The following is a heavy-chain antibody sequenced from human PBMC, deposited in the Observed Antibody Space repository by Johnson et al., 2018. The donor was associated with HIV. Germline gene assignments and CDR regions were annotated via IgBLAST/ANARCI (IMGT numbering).Heavy chain of an antibody. D-gene: IGHD3-10*02. J-gene: IGHJ3*01. V-gene: IGHV3-30*03. CDR1: GFTFSSYG. CDR3: AREVWLTMSL. Sequence: QVQLVESGGGVVQPGRSLRLSCAASGFTFSSYGMHWVRQAPGKGLEWVAVISYDGSNKYYADSVKGRFTISRDNSKNTLYLQMNSLRAEDTAVYYCAREVWLTMSLWGQGTMVTVSS. CDR2: ISYDGSNK.